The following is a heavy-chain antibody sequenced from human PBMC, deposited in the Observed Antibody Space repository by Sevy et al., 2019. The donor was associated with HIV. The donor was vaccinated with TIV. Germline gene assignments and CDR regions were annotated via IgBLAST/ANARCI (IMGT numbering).Heavy chain of an antibody. Sequence: SETLSLTCTVSGGSISSSSYYWGWIRQPPEKGLEWIGSIYYSGSTYYNPSLKSRVTISVDTSKNQFSLKLSSLTAADTAVYYCARLDFWSGYPYFDYWGQGTLVTVSS. J-gene: IGHJ4*02. CDR3: ARLDFWSGYPYFDY. CDR1: GGSISSSSYY. V-gene: IGHV4-39*01. CDR2: IYYSGST. D-gene: IGHD3-3*01.